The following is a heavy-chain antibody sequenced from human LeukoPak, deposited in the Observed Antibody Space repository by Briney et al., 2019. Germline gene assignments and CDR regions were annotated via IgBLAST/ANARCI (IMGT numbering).Heavy chain of an antibody. CDR1: LFTLCDYA. CDR2: IRSKAYGWTT. J-gene: IGHJ4*02. V-gene: IGHV3-49*04. Sequence: RSLRLSCTASLFTLCDYAMSGVRQAPAKGLEWVGFIRSKAYGWTTEYAASVKCRFTISGDDSKSNVYLQMNSLKTEDTAVYYCARDPNTAMVLGPPHWGEGTLVAVSS. D-gene: IGHD5-18*01. CDR3: ARDPNTAMVLGPPH.